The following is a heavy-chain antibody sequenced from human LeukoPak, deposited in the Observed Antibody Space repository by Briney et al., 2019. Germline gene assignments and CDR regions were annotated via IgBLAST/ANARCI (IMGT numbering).Heavy chain of an antibody. Sequence: GGSLRLSCAASGFTFSSYGMHWVRQAPGKGLEWVAFIRYDGSNKYYADSVKGRFTISRDNSKNTLYQQMNSLRAEDTAVYYCAKVKEYQLLSFDYWGQGTLVTVSS. D-gene: IGHD2-2*01. CDR1: GFTFSSYG. J-gene: IGHJ4*02. CDR3: AKVKEYQLLSFDY. V-gene: IGHV3-30*02. CDR2: IRYDGSNK.